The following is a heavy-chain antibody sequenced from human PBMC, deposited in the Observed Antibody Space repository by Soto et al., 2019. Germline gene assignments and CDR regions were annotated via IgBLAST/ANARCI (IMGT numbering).Heavy chain of an antibody. CDR3: ARDMRRYCSSTSCYVPLF. V-gene: IGHV1-18*01. Sequence: ASVKVSCKASGYTFTSYGISWVRQAPGQGLEWMGWISAYNGNTNYAQKLQGRVTMTTDTSTSTAYMELRSLRSDDTAVYYCARDMRRYCSSTSCYVPLFWGQGTLVTVSS. CDR2: ISAYNGNT. J-gene: IGHJ4*02. CDR1: GYTFTSYG. D-gene: IGHD2-2*01.